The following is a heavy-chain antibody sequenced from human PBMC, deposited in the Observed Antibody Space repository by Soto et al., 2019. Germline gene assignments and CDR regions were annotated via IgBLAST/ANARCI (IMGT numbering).Heavy chain of an antibody. CDR1: GFTFSSYS. J-gene: IGHJ4*02. Sequence: PGGSLRLSCAASGFTFSSYSMNWVRQAPGKGLEWVSSISSSSSYIYYADSVKGRFTISRDNAKNSLYLQMNSLRAEDTAVYYCAREGRGIAVAGSKYFDYWGQGTLVTVSS. V-gene: IGHV3-21*01. D-gene: IGHD6-19*01. CDR2: ISSSSSYI. CDR3: AREGRGIAVAGSKYFDY.